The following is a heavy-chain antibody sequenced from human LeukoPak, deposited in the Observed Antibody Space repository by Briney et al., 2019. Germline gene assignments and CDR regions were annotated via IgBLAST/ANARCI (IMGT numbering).Heavy chain of an antibody. Sequence: ASVKVSCKASGYTFTGYHIHWVRQAPGQGLEWMGWINPNSGDTNYAEKFQARVTMSRDTSTSTAYMDLSRLRSDDTAVYYCARDRLSSGYFDSWGKGTLVTVSS. CDR3: ARDRLSSGYFDS. CDR2: INPNSGDT. D-gene: IGHD3-22*01. J-gene: IGHJ5*01. V-gene: IGHV1-2*02. CDR1: GYTFTGYH.